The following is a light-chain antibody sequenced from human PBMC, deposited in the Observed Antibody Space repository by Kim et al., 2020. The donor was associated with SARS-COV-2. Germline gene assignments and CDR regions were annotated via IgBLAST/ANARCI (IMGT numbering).Light chain of an antibody. CDR1: SGGVDTKY. Sequence: GKKKSSPWHGRSGGVDTKYVRWYQQPPGGVPTTVIYEDDQSPSGVSARFSGSIDNSSNSASLTISGLRTEDEADYYCQSYNRDNVLFGGGTQLTVL. J-gene: IGLJ2*01. V-gene: IGLV6-57*02. CDR3: QSYNRDNVL. CDR2: EDD.